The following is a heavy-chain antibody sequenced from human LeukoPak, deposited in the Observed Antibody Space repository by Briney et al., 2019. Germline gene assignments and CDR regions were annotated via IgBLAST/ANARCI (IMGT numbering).Heavy chain of an antibody. Sequence: SETLSLTCAVYGGSFSGYYWSWIRQPPGKGLEWIGEINHSGSTNYNPSLKSRATISVDTSKYQFSLKLSSVTAADTAVYYCARGYYYDSSGYPMVAFDIWGQGTMVTVSS. CDR1: GGSFSGYY. D-gene: IGHD3-22*01. CDR2: INHSGST. J-gene: IGHJ3*02. CDR3: ARGYYYDSSGYPMVAFDI. V-gene: IGHV4-34*01.